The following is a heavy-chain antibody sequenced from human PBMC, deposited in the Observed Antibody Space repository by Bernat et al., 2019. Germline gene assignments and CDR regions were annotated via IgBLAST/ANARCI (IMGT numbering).Heavy chain of an antibody. J-gene: IGHJ4*02. Sequence: EVQLVESGGGLVKPGGSLRLSCAASGFTFSNAWMSWVRQAPGKGLEWVGRIKSKTDGGTTDYAAPVKGRFTISRDDSKNTLYLQMNSLKPEDTAVYYCTTDSALYWWSTPATFDYWGQGTLVTVSS. V-gene: IGHV3-15*01. CDR3: TTDSALYWWSTPATFDY. CDR1: GFTFSNAW. CDR2: IKSKTDGGTT. D-gene: IGHD2-8*02.